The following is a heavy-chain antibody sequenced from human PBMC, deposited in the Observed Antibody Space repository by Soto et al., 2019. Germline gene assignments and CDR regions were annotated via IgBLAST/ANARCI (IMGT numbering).Heavy chain of an antibody. CDR3: AKERIPAPISDYYYGVDV. Sequence: GESLRLSCAASEFIFPTYAMTWVRQAPGKGLEWVSIISGSTDSTYYADSVKGRFTISRDNSKNTLYLQTSSLRAEDTAVYYCAKERIPAPISDYYYGVDVWGQGTTVTVSS. CDR1: EFIFPTYA. CDR2: ISGSTDST. D-gene: IGHD2-2*01. V-gene: IGHV3-23*01. J-gene: IGHJ6*02.